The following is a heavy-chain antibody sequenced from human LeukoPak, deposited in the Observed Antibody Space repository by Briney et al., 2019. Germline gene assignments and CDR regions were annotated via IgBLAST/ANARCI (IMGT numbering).Heavy chain of an antibody. D-gene: IGHD6-13*01. Sequence: GESLRISCKGSGYTFTRYWIGWVRQLPAKGLEWMGHIYPTDSDVKYSPSFQGQVTISADKSLNTAYLQWSSLKASDTAMYYCARRGQQHFDYWGQGTLVTVSS. J-gene: IGHJ4*02. CDR3: ARRGQQHFDY. CDR1: GYTFTRYW. CDR2: IYPTDSDV. V-gene: IGHV5-51*01.